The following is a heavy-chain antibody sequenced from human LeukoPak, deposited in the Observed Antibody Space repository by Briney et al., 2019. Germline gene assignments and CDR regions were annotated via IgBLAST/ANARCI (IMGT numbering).Heavy chain of an antibody. CDR2: VYYTGAT. Sequence: PSETLSLTCTVSGGSIGDYYWSWVRQTPGKGLEWIGFVYYTGATNYNPSLKSRATISLDTSKNQLSLNLNSVDAADTAVYFCARCGNSYGTGYQFDPWSQGTLVTVSS. D-gene: IGHD5-18*01. V-gene: IGHV4-59*01. CDR1: GGSIGDYY. J-gene: IGHJ5*02. CDR3: ARCGNSYGTGYQFDP.